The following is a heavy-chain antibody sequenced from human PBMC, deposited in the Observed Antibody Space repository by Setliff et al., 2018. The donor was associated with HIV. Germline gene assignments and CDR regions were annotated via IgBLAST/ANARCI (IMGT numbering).Heavy chain of an antibody. Sequence: SVKVSCKASGATFSNSALTWVRQAPGQGLEWMGGSIPLFKTVNYAQKFHGRLTISTDELMTTAYMELSSLKSEDTAVYYCASGSGYCRNGDCYIGVHKNPDKYFYDYWGQGTLVTVSS. D-gene: IGHD2-8*01. CDR2: SIPLFKTV. V-gene: IGHV1-69*05. CDR3: ASGSGYCRNGDCYIGVHKNPDKYFYDY. J-gene: IGHJ4*02. CDR1: GATFSNSA.